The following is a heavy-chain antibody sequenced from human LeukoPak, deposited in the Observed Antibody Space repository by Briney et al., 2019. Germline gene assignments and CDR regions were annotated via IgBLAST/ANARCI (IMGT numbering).Heavy chain of an antibody. Sequence: PGGSLRLSCAASGFTVSSNYMSWVRQAPGKGLEWVSVIHSGGTTYYADSVKGRFTISRDNSKNTLYLQMNSLRAEDTAVYYCARDRVPAPVTTVHLAPYYYYGMDVWGQGTTVTVSS. CDR3: ARDRVPAPVTTVHLAPYYYYGMDV. CDR2: IHSGGTT. CDR1: GFTVSSNY. J-gene: IGHJ6*02. D-gene: IGHD4-11*01. V-gene: IGHV3-66*01.